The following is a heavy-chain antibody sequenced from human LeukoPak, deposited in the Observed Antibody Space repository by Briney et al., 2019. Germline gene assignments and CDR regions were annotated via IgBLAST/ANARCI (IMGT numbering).Heavy chain of an antibody. Sequence: ASVKVSCKASGYNFTGYYMHWVRQATGQGLEWMGWMNPNSGGTNYAQKFQGRVTMTRDTSISTAYMELSRLRSDDTAVYYCARYGDYVPYDYWGQGTLVTVSS. CDR2: MNPNSGGT. CDR3: ARYGDYVPYDY. V-gene: IGHV1-2*02. D-gene: IGHD4-17*01. J-gene: IGHJ4*02. CDR1: GYNFTGYY.